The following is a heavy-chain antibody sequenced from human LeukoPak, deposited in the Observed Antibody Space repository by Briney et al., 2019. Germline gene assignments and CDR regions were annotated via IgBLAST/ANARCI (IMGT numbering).Heavy chain of an antibody. V-gene: IGHV4-34*01. CDR2: INHSGST. J-gene: IGHJ4*02. CDR1: GGSFSGYY. D-gene: IGHD3-3*01. Sequence: SETLSLTCAVYGGSFSGYYWSWIRQPPGKGLEWIGEINHSGSTNYNPSLKSRVTISVDTSKNLFSLKLSSVTAADTAVYYCARGHLELRFLGRVYYFDYWGQGTLVTVSS. CDR3: ARGHLELRFLGRVYYFDY.